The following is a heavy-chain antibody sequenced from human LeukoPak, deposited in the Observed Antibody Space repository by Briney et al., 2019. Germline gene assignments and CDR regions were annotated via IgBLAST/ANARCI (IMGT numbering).Heavy chain of an antibody. V-gene: IGHV1-46*01. CDR2: INPSGGST. J-gene: IGHJ5*02. CDR1: GYTFTSYY. Sequence: ASVKVSCKASGYTFTSYYMHWVRQAPGQGLEWMGIINPSGGSTSYAQKFQGRVTMTRDMSTSTVYMELSSLRSDDTAVYYCARDWGHYDSSGYWFDPWGQGTLVTVSS. D-gene: IGHD3-22*01. CDR3: ARDWGHYDSSGYWFDP.